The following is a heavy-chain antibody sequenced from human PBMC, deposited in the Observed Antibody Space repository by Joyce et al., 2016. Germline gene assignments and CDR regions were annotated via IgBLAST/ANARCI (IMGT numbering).Heavy chain of an antibody. CDR2: ISASSGTI. CDR3: ARVGRTGYTCDY. J-gene: IGHJ4*02. CDR1: GLSFNTYS. D-gene: IGHD5-24*01. Sequence: EVQLVESGGGLVQPGGSLRLSCAASGLSFNTYSINWVRQAPGKGLEWRAYISASSGTIYYADSVKGRFTISRDKAKNSVYLQMNSLRDEDTAVYYCARVGRTGYTCDYWGQGTLVTVSS. V-gene: IGHV3-48*02.